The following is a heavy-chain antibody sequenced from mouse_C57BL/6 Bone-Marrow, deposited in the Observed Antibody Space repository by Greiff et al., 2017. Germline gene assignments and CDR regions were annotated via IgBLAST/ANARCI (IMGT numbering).Heavy chain of an antibody. J-gene: IGHJ2*01. CDR3: ARQPYNFDY. Sequence: VQLKESGADLVKPGGSLKLSCAASGFTFSSYGMPWVRQTPDQRLEWVATISSGGSYTYYPDNVKGRFTIARDTTKNTLYLRMSSLKSEDTAMYYCARQPYNFDYWGQGTTLTVSS. V-gene: IGHV5-6*01. CDR1: GFTFSSYG. CDR2: ISSGGSYT.